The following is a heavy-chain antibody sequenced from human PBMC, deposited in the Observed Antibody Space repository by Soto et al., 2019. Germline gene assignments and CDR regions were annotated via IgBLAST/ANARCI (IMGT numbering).Heavy chain of an antibody. D-gene: IGHD1-7*01. CDR1: GFTFSSYS. CDR2: ISSSSSYI. Sequence: GGSLRLSCAASGFTFSSYSMNWVRQAPGKGLEWVSSISSSSSYIYYADSVKGRFTISRDNAKNSLYLQMNSLRAEDTAVYYCARGELGSDWSGMDVWGKGTTVTVSS. V-gene: IGHV3-21*01. CDR3: ARGELGSDWSGMDV. J-gene: IGHJ6*03.